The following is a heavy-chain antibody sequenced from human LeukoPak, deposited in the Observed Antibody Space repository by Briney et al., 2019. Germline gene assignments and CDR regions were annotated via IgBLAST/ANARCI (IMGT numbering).Heavy chain of an antibody. CDR1: CGSISSSYW. J-gene: IGHJ4*02. Sequence: PSGTLTLTCAVSCGSISSSYWWCWIRQPPGKGLEWIGEMYHGGSTNYNPPLKSRDTISVDKSKHQFSLWQSSVTAADTAVYYCARTATRYFHYWGQGTLVTVSS. CDR3: ARTATRYFHY. CDR2: MYHGGST. V-gene: IGHV4-4*02.